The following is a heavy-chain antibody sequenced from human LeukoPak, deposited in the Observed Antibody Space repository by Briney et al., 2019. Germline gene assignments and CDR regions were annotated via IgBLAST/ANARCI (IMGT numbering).Heavy chain of an antibody. J-gene: IGHJ6*02. D-gene: IGHD1-26*01. CDR1: GFTVSINY. CDR2: IYSGGST. V-gene: IGHV3-66*01. Sequence: GGSLRLSCAAYGFTVSINYMSWVRQAPGKGLEWVSVIYSGGSTYYADSVKGRFTISRDNSKNTLYLQMNRLRAEDTAVYYCANHGVYSGSYSMDVWGQGNTVIVSS. CDR3: ANHGVYSGSYSMDV.